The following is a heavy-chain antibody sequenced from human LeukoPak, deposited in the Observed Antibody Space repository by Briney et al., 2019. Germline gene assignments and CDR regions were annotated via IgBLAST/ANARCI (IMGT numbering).Heavy chain of an antibody. CDR2: IIPIFGTA. D-gene: IGHD3-10*01. J-gene: IGHJ6*02. V-gene: IGHV1-69*13. Sequence: SVKVSCKASGGTFSSYAISWVRQAPAQGLEWMGGIIPIFGTANYAQKFQGRVTITADESTSTAYMELSSLRSEDTAVYYCAREEYGSGSYTTYYYYYGMDVWGQGTTVTVSS. CDR1: GGTFSSYA. CDR3: AREEYGSGSYTTYYYYYGMDV.